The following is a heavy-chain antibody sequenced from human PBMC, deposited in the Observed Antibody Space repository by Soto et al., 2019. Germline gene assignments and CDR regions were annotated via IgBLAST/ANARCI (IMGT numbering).Heavy chain of an antibody. CDR2: IKEDGREK. D-gene: IGHD2-15*01. CDR3: SRDVVVGAKALNY. J-gene: IGHJ4*02. Sequence: GGSLTPSCPADGFTFINFWMTWGSHAPGKGLEWVANIKEDGREKHYVDSVKGRFTISRDNAKNSLYLQMNSLRVEDTAVYFCSRDVVVGAKALNYWGQGALVTVSS. V-gene: IGHV3-7*01. CDR1: GFTFINFW.